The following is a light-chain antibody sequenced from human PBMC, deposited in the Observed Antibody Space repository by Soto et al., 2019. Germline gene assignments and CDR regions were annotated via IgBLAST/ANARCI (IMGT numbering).Light chain of an antibody. CDR1: QTISSW. J-gene: IGKJ5*01. V-gene: IGKV1-5*03. CDR3: HSRA. CDR2: KAS. Sequence: DIQMTQSPSTLSASVGDRVTITCRASQTISSWLAWYQQKPGKAPKLLIYKASTLKSGVPSRFSGSGSGTEFTLTISSLQPDDFATYYCHSRAFGQGTRLEI.